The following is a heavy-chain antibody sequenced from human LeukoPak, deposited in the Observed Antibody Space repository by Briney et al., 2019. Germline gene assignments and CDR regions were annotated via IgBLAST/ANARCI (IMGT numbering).Heavy chain of an antibody. D-gene: IGHD3-16*01. J-gene: IGHJ4*02. Sequence: GGSLRLSCAASGFTFSSYAMSWVRQAPGKGLERVSAISGSGGSTYYADSVKGRFTISRDNSKNTLYLQMNSLRAEDTAVYYCAKWRAVRGGGYYFDYWGQGTLVTVSS. V-gene: IGHV3-23*01. CDR2: ISGSGGST. CDR3: AKWRAVRGGGYYFDY. CDR1: GFTFSSYA.